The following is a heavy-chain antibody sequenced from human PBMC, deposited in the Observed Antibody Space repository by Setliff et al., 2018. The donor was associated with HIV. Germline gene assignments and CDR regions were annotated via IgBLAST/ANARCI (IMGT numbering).Heavy chain of an antibody. CDR1: GFIFSSYA. CDR2: LSGSGGSP. V-gene: IGHV3-23*01. Sequence: GGSLRLSCAASGFIFSSYAVSWVRQAPGKGLEWVSTLSGSGGSPFYADSVKGRFTISRDNSKKTLYLQMNSLRAEDTAVYYCAKEQGTIFGEIKAHFDYWGQGALVTVSS. J-gene: IGHJ4*02. D-gene: IGHD3-3*01. CDR3: AKEQGTIFGEIKAHFDY.